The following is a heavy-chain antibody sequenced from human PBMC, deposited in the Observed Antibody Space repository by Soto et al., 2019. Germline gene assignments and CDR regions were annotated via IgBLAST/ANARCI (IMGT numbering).Heavy chain of an antibody. Sequence: GGSLRLSCAASGFTFSSYSMNWVRQAPGKGLEWVSSISSSSSYIYYADSVKGRFTISRDSAKNSLYLQMNSLRAEDTAVYYCARSILGYCSSTSCFDYYYYGMDVWGQGTTVTVSS. CDR2: ISSSSSYI. CDR1: GFTFSSYS. V-gene: IGHV3-21*01. J-gene: IGHJ6*02. CDR3: ARSILGYCSSTSCFDYYYYGMDV. D-gene: IGHD2-2*01.